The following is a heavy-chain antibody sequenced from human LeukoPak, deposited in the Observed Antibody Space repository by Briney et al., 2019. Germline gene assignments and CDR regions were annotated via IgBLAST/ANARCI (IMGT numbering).Heavy chain of an antibody. V-gene: IGHV3-30-3*01. CDR2: ISYDGSNK. J-gene: IGHJ3*02. CDR1: GFTFSSYA. Sequence: PGRSLRLSCAASGFTFSSYAMHWVRQAPGKGLEWVAVISYDGSNKYYADSVKGRFTISRDNSKNTLYLQMSSLRAEDTAVYYCARGDYYDSSGYYFPDAFDIWGQGTMVTVSS. D-gene: IGHD3-22*01. CDR3: ARGDYYDSSGYYFPDAFDI.